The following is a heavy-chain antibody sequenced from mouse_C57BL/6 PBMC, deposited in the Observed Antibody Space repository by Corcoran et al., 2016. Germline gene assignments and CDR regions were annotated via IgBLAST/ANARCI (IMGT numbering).Heavy chain of an antibody. CDR3: ARDSNWYFDV. CDR1: GYTFTTYG. D-gene: IGHD2-5*01. V-gene: IGHV9-3*01. J-gene: IGHJ1*03. Sequence: QIQLVQSGPELKKPGETVKISCKASGYTFTTYGMSWMKLAPGKGLKWMGWMNIYSGVPTYADDFKGRFALSLETSASTAYLEINNLESEDTATYFCARDSNWYFDVWGIGTTVTVSS. CDR2: MNIYSGVP.